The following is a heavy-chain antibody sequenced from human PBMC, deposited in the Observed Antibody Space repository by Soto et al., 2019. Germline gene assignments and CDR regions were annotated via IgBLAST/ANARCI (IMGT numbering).Heavy chain of an antibody. D-gene: IGHD2-8*01. Sequence: EVQLVESGGGLVKPGGSLRLSCAASGFTFSSYAMNWVRQAPGKGLEWVSSISSSSKHIYYADSVKGRFTISRDNAKKSLYLQMDSLRAEDTAIYYCGRDDPGPGTDDAWSWGQGTLVTVSS. V-gene: IGHV3-21*01. CDR1: GFTFSSYA. CDR2: ISSSSKHI. J-gene: IGHJ5*02. CDR3: GRDDPGPGTDDAWS.